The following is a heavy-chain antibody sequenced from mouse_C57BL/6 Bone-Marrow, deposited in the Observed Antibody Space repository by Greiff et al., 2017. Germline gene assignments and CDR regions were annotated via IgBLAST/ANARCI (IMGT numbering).Heavy chain of an antibody. CDR3: ARRYYGSSHYYAMDY. Sequence: DVKLVESGGGLVQPGGSLKLSCAASGFTFSDYYMYWVRQTPEKRLEWVAYISNGGGSTYYPDTVKGRFTISRDNAKNTLYLQMSRLKSEDTAMYYCARRYYGSSHYYAMDYWGQGTSVTVAS. V-gene: IGHV5-12*01. CDR2: ISNGGGST. J-gene: IGHJ4*01. D-gene: IGHD1-1*01. CDR1: GFTFSDYY.